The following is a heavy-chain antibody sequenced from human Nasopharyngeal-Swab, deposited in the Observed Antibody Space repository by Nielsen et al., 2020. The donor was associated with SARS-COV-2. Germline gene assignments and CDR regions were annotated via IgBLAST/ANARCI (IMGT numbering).Heavy chain of an antibody. V-gene: IGHV3-53*01. J-gene: IGHJ1*01. CDR3: ARDAAEYFQH. Sequence: GGSLRLSCAASGFTVSSNYMSWVRQAPGKGLEWVSVIYSGGSAYYADSVKGRFTISRDNSKNTLYLQMNSLRAEDTAVYYCARDAAEYFQHWGQGTLVTVSS. CDR2: IYSGGSA. CDR1: GFTVSSNY.